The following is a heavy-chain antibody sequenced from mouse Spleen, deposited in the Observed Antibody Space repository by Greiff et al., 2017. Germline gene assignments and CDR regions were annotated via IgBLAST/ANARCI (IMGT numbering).Heavy chain of an antibody. Sequence: VQLKQSGPELVKPGASVKISCKASGDSFTDYNMNWVKQSNGKSLEWIGVINPNYGTISYNQKFKGKATLTVDQSSSTAYMQLNSLTSEDSAVYYCARFPYSNYPYYYAMDYWGQGTSVTVSS. CDR3: ARFPYSNYPYYYAMDY. J-gene: IGHJ4*01. D-gene: IGHD2-5*01. CDR1: GDSFTDYN. CDR2: INPNYGTI. V-gene: IGHV1-39*01.